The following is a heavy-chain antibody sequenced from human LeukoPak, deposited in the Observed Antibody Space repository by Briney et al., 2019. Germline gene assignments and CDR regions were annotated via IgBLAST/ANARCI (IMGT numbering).Heavy chain of an antibody. J-gene: IGHJ5*02. CDR1: GYTFTGYY. Sequence: ASVTVSCTASGYTFTGYYMHWVRQAPGQGLEWMGRINPNSGGTNYAQKFQGRVTMTRDTSISTAYMELSRLRSDDTAVYYCARDRITMVRGIRDWFDPWGQGTLVTVSS. CDR2: INPNSGGT. CDR3: ARDRITMVRGIRDWFDP. V-gene: IGHV1-2*06. D-gene: IGHD3-10*01.